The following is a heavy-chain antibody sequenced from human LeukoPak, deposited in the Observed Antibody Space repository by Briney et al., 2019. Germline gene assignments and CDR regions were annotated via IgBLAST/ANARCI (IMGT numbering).Heavy chain of an antibody. Sequence: PGGSLRLSCAASGFTFSSYAMSWVRQAPGKGLEWVSAISGSGGSTYYADSVKGRFTISRDNAKNSLYLQMNSLRAEDTAVYYCARDRVVGATMDFDYWGQGTLVTVSS. J-gene: IGHJ4*02. V-gene: IGHV3-23*01. CDR3: ARDRVVGATMDFDY. CDR2: ISGSGGST. D-gene: IGHD1-26*01. CDR1: GFTFSSYA.